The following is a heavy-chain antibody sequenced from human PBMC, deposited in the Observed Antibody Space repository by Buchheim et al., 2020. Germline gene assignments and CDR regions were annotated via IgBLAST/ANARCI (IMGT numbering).Heavy chain of an antibody. V-gene: IGHV4-4*02. D-gene: IGHD3-16*01. CDR2: IYHSGTT. CDR1: GDSIGSSNW. J-gene: IGHJ4*02. Sequence: QVQLQESGPGLVKPSGTLSLTCAVSGDSIGSSNWRTWVRQPPGKGLEWVGEIYHSGTTNYNPSLKSRVTIFIDKSSSRSPPRLNSVTAADTAVYYCATRAVIGGPSWGQGTL. CDR3: ATRAVIGGPS.